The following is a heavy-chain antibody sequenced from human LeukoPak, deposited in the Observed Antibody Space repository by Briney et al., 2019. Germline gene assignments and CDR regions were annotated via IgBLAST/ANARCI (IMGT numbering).Heavy chain of an antibody. Sequence: VASVKVSCKASGYTFTSYGISWVRQAPGQGLEWMGWISAYNGNTNYAQKLQGRVTMTTDTSTSTAYMELRSLRSDDTAVYYCARERYGSGSSPNPDAFDIWGQGTMVTVSS. CDR1: GYTFTSYG. CDR3: ARERYGSGSSPNPDAFDI. J-gene: IGHJ3*02. D-gene: IGHD3-10*01. V-gene: IGHV1-18*01. CDR2: ISAYNGNT.